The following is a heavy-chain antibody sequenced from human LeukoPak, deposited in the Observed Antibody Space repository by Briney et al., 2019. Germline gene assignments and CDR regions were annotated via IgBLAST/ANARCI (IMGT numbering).Heavy chain of an antibody. Sequence: SQTLSLTCALSGDSVSSNSAAWHWIRQSPSRGLEWLGRTYYRSKWYNEYAVSVKSRITINTDKSKNQFSLQLNSVTPEDTALYYCARAQAYSGRIFDYWGQGTLVTVSS. V-gene: IGHV6-1*01. CDR1: GDSVSSNSAA. CDR3: ARAQAYSGRIFDY. D-gene: IGHD1-26*01. CDR2: TYYRSKWYN. J-gene: IGHJ4*02.